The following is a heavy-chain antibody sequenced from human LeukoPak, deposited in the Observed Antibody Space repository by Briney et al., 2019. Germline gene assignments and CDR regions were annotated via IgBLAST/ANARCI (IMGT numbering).Heavy chain of an antibody. D-gene: IGHD3-9*01. CDR2: INPSGGST. Sequence: ASVKVSCKASGYTFTSYYMHWVRQAPGQGLEWTGIINPSGGSTSYAQKFQGRVTMTRDTSTSTIYMELSSLRSEDTAVYYCARAVLTGYYTPDFDYWGQGTLVTVSS. CDR3: ARAVLTGYYTPDFDY. CDR1: GYTFTSYY. V-gene: IGHV1-46*01. J-gene: IGHJ4*02.